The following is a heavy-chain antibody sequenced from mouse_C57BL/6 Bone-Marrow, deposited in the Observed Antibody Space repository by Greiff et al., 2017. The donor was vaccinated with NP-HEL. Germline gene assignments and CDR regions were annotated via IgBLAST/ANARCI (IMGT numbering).Heavy chain of an antibody. CDR2: INPSSGYT. V-gene: IGHV1-7*01. D-gene: IGHD1-1*01. J-gene: IGHJ2*01. CDR1: GYTFTSYW. Sequence: VKLMESGAELAKPGASVKLSCKASGYTFTSYWMHWVKQRPGQGLEWIGYINPSSGYTKYNQKFKDKATLTADKSSSTAYMQLSSLTYEDSAVYYCARFITTVVPLFDYWGQGTTLTVSS. CDR3: ARFITTVVPLFDY.